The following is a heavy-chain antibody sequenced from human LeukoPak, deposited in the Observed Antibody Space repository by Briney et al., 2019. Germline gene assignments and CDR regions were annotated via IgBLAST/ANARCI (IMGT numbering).Heavy chain of an antibody. CDR3: ARRPSYYFDY. CDR2: ISSNGVST. V-gene: IGHV3-23*01. J-gene: IGHJ4*02. Sequence: GGSLRLSCAASGFTFSSYAMSWVRQAPGKGREGVSAISSNGVSTYYADSVKGRFTISRDNSKNTLYLQVNSLRAEDTAVYYCARRPSYYFDYWGQGTLVTVS. CDR1: GFTFSSYA.